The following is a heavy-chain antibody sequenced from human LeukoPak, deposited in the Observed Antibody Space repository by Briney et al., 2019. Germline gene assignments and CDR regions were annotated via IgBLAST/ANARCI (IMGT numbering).Heavy chain of an antibody. CDR3: ATGATIPAGFDF. V-gene: IGHV1-24*01. Sequence: ASVKVSCKVSGHSLNEISMYWVRQAPGKGLECMGVFDPEDGETIYAQRFKGRLTLTGDTSTDTVYMDLSSLRPEDTAVYYCATGATIPAGFDFWGQGTLVTVSS. D-gene: IGHD5-24*01. CDR1: GHSLNEIS. CDR2: FDPEDGET. J-gene: IGHJ4*02.